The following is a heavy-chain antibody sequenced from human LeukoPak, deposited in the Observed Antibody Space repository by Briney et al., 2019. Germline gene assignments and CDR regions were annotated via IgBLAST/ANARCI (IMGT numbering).Heavy chain of an antibody. J-gene: IGHJ6*03. Sequence: GGSLRLSCAASGFTFSSYWMSWVRQAPGKGLEWVANIKQDGSEKYYVDSVKGRFTISRDNSKNTLYLQLNSLRVEDTAVYYCAKNRGAGSHYYYHMNVWGKGTTVTVSS. CDR3: AKNRGAGSHYYYHMNV. D-gene: IGHD1-26*01. V-gene: IGHV3-7*03. CDR1: GFTFSSYW. CDR2: IKQDGSEK.